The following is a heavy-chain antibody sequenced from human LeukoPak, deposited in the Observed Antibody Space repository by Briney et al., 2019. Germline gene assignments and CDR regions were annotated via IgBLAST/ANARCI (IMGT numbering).Heavy chain of an antibody. CDR2: IYYSGSS. CDR1: GGSIGSSSSY. CDR3: ARHRSGWLQSSFDY. J-gene: IGHJ4*02. V-gene: IGHV4-39*01. D-gene: IGHD5-24*01. Sequence: SETLSLTCSVSGGSIGSSSSYWGWIRQPPGKGLEWIGSIYYSGSSFDNPALKSRVTISVDTSKNQFSLKLSSVTAADTAVYYCARHRSGWLQSSFDYWGQGTLVTVSS.